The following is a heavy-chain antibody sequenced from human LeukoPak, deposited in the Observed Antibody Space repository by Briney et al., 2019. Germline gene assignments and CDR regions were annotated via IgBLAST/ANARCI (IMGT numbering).Heavy chain of an antibody. CDR3: AKCLYSSGWYYFDY. J-gene: IGHJ4*02. Sequence: PGGSLRLSCAASGFTFSSYAMCWVRQAPGEGLEWVSAISGSGGSTYYADSVKGRFTISRDNSKNTQYLQMNSLRDEDTAVYYCAKCLYSSGWYYFDYWGQGTLVTVSS. V-gene: IGHV3-23*01. CDR2: ISGSGGST. D-gene: IGHD6-19*01. CDR1: GFTFSSYA.